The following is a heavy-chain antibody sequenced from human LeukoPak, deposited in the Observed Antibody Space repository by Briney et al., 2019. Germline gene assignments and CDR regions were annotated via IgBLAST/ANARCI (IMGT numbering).Heavy chain of an antibody. J-gene: IGHJ4*02. CDR3: ARGAPGSYCSGGSCPYFDY. CDR2: VNPNSGHT. D-gene: IGHD2-15*01. Sequence: GASVKVSCTASGYTFTSYDINWVRQAPGQGLGWMGWVNPNSGHTGYAQKFQGRVTMTRNTSISTAYMDLSSLRSEATAVYYCARGAPGSYCSGGSCPYFDYWGQGTLVSVSS. CDR1: GYTFTSYD. V-gene: IGHV1-8*01.